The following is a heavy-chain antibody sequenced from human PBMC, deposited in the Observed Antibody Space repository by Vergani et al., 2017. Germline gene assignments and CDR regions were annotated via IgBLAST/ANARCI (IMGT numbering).Heavy chain of an antibody. D-gene: IGHD4-17*01. J-gene: IGHJ4*02. CDR2: IYHSGST. CDR3: ARRSYGDHDY. CDR1: GYSISSGYY. Sequence: QVQLQESGPGLVKPSETLSLTCAVSGYSISSGYYWGWIRQPPGKGLEWIGSIYHSGSTYYNPSLESRVTISVDTSKNQFSLKLSSVTAADTAVYYCARRSYGDHDYWGQGTLVTVSS. V-gene: IGHV4-38-2*01.